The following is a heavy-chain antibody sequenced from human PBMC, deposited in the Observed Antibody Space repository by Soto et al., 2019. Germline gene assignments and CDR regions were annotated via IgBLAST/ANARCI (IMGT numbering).Heavy chain of an antibody. J-gene: IGHJ4*02. CDR1: GGSISSGGYY. D-gene: IGHD3-10*01. V-gene: IGHV4-31*03. Sequence: CTVSGGSISSGGYYWSWIRQHPGKGLEWIGYIYNSGSTYYNPSLRSRVSISVDTSKNQFSLKLRPVIAADTAVYYCATTSYYGSGSYGLDYWGQGTLVTVSS. CDR3: ATTSYYGSGSYGLDY. CDR2: IYNSGST.